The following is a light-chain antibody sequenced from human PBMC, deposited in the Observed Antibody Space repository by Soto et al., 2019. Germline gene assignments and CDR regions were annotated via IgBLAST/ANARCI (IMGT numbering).Light chain of an antibody. CDR2: DAS. CDR3: QQYVSIPLT. CDR1: QSVSSY. J-gene: IGKJ4*01. V-gene: IGKV3-11*01. Sequence: EIVLTQSPATLSLSPGERATLSCRASQSVSSYLAWYQQKPGQAPRLLIYDASNRATGIPARFSGSGSGTDFTLTISSLEPEDFAVYYCQQYVSIPLTFGGGTKVEIK.